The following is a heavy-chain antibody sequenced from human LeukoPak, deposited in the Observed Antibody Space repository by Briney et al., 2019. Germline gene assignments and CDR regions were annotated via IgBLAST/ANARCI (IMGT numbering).Heavy chain of an antibody. CDR3: ARGEFYYGSGSPLNP. D-gene: IGHD3-10*01. J-gene: IGHJ5*02. CDR1: GGSISSGSYY. CDR2: IYTSGST. Sequence: SETLSLTCTVSGGSISSGSYYWSWIRQPAGKGLEWIGRIYTSGSTNYNPSLKSRVTISVDTSKNQFSLKLSSVTAADTAVYYCARGEFYYGSGSPLNPWGQGTLVTVSS. V-gene: IGHV4-61*02.